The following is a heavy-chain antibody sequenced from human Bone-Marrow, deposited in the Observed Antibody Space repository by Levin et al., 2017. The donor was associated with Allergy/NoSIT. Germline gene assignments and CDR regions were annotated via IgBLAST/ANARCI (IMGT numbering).Heavy chain of an antibody. CDR2: ISYGGSNK. CDR1: GFTFSSYG. D-gene: IGHD4-17*01. V-gene: IGHV3-30*18. Sequence: GESLKISCAVSGFTFSSYGMHWVRQAPGKGLEWVALISYGGSNKYYADSVKGRFTISRDNSKNTLYLQMNSLRAEDTAVYYCAKVIWNYGDFDAFDIWGQGTMVTVSS. J-gene: IGHJ3*02. CDR3: AKVIWNYGDFDAFDI.